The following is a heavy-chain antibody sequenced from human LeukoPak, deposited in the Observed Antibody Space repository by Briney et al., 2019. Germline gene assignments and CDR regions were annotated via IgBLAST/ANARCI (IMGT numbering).Heavy chain of an antibody. D-gene: IGHD1-26*01. CDR2: IEEDGDKR. CDR3: AGSSGEWAPHAC. CDR1: GFTFSSYW. V-gene: IGHV3-7*01. Sequence: GGSPRLSCAASGFTFSSYWMSWVRQAPGKGLEWVANIEEDGDKRYYVDSVKGRFTISRDNANNLLYLLMNNLRDEDTAIYYCAGSSGEWAPHACWGQGTLVTVSS. J-gene: IGHJ4*02.